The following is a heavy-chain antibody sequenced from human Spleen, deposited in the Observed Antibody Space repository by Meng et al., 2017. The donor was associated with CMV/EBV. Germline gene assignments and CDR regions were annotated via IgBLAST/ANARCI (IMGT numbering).Heavy chain of an antibody. V-gene: IGHV4-34*01. CDR2: VNHSGRS. J-gene: IGHJ4*02. CDR3: ARDNIAMAGRDY. D-gene: IGHD6-19*01. Sequence: GSLRLSCAVYGGSFSGYYWSWIRQPPGKGLEWIGEVNHSGRSNYNPSLKSRVTISVDTSKKQFSLKLTSVTAADTAVYYCARDNIAMAGRDYWGQGNLVTVSS. CDR1: GGSFSGYY.